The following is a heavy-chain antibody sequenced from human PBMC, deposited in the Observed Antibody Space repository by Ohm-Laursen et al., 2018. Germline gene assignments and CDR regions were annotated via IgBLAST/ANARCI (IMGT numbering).Heavy chain of an antibody. V-gene: IGHV4-59*08. J-gene: IGHJ5*02. CDR3: ARGLWWFDP. CDR1: GGSISSYY. CDR2: IYYSGST. Sequence: TLSLTCTVPGGSISSYYWSWIRQPPGKGLEWIGYIYYSGSTNYNPSLKSRVTISVDTSKNQFSLKLSSVTAADTALYYCARGLWWFDPWGQGTLVTVSS.